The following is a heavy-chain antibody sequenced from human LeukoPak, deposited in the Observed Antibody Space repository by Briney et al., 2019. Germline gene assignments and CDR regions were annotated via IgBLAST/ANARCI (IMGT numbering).Heavy chain of an antibody. CDR3: AREDPQTRVPEGMDV. J-gene: IGHJ6*02. D-gene: IGHD4/OR15-4a*01. CDR1: GGSISYYY. Sequence: TETLSLTCTVSGGSISYYYGSWIRQSPGKGLEWIGYIYYSGTTNYNPSLKSPVTISVDTSKNQFSLQLRSVTAADSAVYYCAREDPQTRVPEGMDVWGQGTTVTVSS. V-gene: IGHV4-59*01. CDR2: IYYSGTT.